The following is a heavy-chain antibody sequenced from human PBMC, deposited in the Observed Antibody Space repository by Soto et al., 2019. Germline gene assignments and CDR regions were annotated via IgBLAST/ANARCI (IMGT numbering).Heavy chain of an antibody. CDR2: ISSSSSYI. V-gene: IGHV3-21*01. D-gene: IGHD3-9*01. CDR3: ARDLGRYDISPGTFDP. J-gene: IGHJ5*02. Sequence: EVQLVESWGGLVKPGGSLRLSCAATGFTFSNYSMNWVRQAPGKGLEWVSSISSSSSYIYYADSVKGRFTISRDNAKNSLYLQMNSLRAEDTAVYYCARDLGRYDISPGTFDPCSQGTLVTVSS. CDR1: GFTFSNYS.